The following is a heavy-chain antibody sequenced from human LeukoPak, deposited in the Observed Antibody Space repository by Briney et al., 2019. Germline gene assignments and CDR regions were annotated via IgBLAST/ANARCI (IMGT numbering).Heavy chain of an antibody. Sequence: GGSLRLSCAASGFTFDDYGMSWVRQAPGKGLEGVSGINWNGGSTGYADSVKGRFTISRDNAKNYLYLQMNSLRAEDTALYHCAGGRDSSGYFPFDYWGQGTLATVSS. D-gene: IGHD3-22*01. V-gene: IGHV3-20*01. CDR1: GFTFDDYG. J-gene: IGHJ4*02. CDR2: INWNGGST. CDR3: AGGRDSSGYFPFDY.